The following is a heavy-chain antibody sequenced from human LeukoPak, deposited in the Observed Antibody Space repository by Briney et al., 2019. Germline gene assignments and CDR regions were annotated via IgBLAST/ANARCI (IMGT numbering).Heavy chain of an antibody. CDR2: INPSGGST. CDR1: GYTFTSYY. V-gene: IGHV1-46*03. J-gene: IGHJ4*02. D-gene: IGHD3-22*01. CDR3: ARDKSSPEYYYDSSGYYSS. Sequence: GASVKVSCKASGYTFTSYYIHWVRQAPGQGLEWMGIINPSGGSTSYAQKFQGRVTMTRDTSTSTVYMELSSLRSEDTAVYYCARDKSSPEYYYDSSGYYSSWGQGTLVTVSS.